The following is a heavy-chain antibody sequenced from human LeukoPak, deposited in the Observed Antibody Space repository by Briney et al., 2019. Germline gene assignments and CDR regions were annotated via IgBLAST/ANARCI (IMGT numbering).Heavy chain of an antibody. Sequence: ASVKVSCKASGYTFTNYGISWVRQAPGQGLEWMGWISANNGNRNYAQKLQDRVSMTTDTSTSTAYMELRSLRSDDTAVYYCARDMKRSRARWENLGFDPWGQGTLVTVSS. V-gene: IGHV1-18*01. CDR3: ARDMKRSRARWENLGFDP. J-gene: IGHJ5*02. CDR2: ISANNGNR. CDR1: GYTFTNYG. D-gene: IGHD1-26*01.